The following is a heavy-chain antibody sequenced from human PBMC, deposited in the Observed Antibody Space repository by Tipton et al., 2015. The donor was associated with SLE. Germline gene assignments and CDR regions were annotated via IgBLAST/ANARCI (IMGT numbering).Heavy chain of an antibody. CDR3: ASLGSGYSDY. CDR2: LYYSGST. Sequence: GLVKPSETLSLTCAVYGGSFNTYFWSWIRQPPGKGLEWIGSLYYSGSTYYNPSLKSRVTISVDTSKNQFSLKLSSVTAADTAVYYCASLGSGYSDYWGQGTLVTVSS. CDR1: GGSFNTYF. D-gene: IGHD3-22*01. V-gene: IGHV4-39*01. J-gene: IGHJ4*02.